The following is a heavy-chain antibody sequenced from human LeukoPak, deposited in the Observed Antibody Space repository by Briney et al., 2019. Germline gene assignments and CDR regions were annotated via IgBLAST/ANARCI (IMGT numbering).Heavy chain of an antibody. CDR1: GYTFTSYY. CDR3: ARDQRVPIFGVVVDY. V-gene: IGHV1-46*01. CDR2: INPSGGST. J-gene: IGHJ4*02. D-gene: IGHD3-3*01. Sequence: SVKVSCKSSGYTFTSYYMHWMRQPPGQGLEWMGIINPSGGSTSYAQKFQGRVTMTRDTSTSTVYMELSSLRSEDTAVYYCARDQRVPIFGVVVDYWGQGTLVTVSS.